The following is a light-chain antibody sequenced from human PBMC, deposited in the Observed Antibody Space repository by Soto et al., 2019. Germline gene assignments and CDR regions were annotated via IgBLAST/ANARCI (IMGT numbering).Light chain of an antibody. CDR2: GAS. V-gene: IGKV3-15*01. Sequence: EIVLTQSPGTLSLSPGERATLSCRASQSVSSNLAWYQQKPGQAPRLLIYGASTRATGIPARFSGSGSGTELTITISSLQSEDFEVYYCQQYNNWPRTFGQGTKVDIK. CDR3: QQYNNWPRT. J-gene: IGKJ1*01. CDR1: QSVSSN.